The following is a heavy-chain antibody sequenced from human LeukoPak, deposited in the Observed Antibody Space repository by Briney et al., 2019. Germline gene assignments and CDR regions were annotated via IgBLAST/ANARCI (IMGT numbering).Heavy chain of an antibody. Sequence: ASVKVSCTASGYTFTSYDINWVRQATGQGLEWMGWMNPNSGSTGYAQKFQGRVTMTRNTSISTAYMELSSLRSEDTAVYYCARARDLWFGELLFYWFDPWGQGTLVTVSS. CDR2: MNPNSGST. D-gene: IGHD3-10*01. CDR1: GYTFTSYD. CDR3: ARARDLWFGELLFYWFDP. J-gene: IGHJ5*02. V-gene: IGHV1-8*01.